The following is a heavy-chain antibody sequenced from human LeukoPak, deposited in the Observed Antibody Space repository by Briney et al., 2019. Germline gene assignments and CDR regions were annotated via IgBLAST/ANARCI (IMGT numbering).Heavy chain of an antibody. CDR2: IYYSGST. D-gene: IGHD6-19*01. V-gene: IGHV4-59*01. CDR1: GGSISSYY. J-gene: IGHJ3*02. Sequence: SETLSLTCTVSGGSISSYYWSWIRQPPGKGLEWIGYIYYSGSTNYNPSLESRVTISVDTSKNQFSLKLSSVTAADTAVYYCARDNVSGWYEAGAFDIWGQGTMVTVSS. CDR3: ARDNVSGWYEAGAFDI.